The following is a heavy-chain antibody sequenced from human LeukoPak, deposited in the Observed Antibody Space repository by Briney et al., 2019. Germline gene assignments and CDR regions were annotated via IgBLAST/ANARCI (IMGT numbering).Heavy chain of an antibody. D-gene: IGHD6-19*01. V-gene: IGHV6-1*01. CDR2: TYYRSKWYN. J-gene: IGHJ5*02. Sequence: TYYRSKWYNDYAVSVRSRITINADTSKNQFSLQLKSVTPEDTAVYYCASGDSSAWGYFDAWGQGTLVTVAS. CDR3: ASGDSSAWGYFDA.